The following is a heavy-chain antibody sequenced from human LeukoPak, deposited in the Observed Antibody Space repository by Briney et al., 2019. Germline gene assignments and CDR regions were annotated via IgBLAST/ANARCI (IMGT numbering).Heavy chain of an antibody. CDR3: ARGGVNWTFDY. CDR2: IYYSGST. D-gene: IGHD1-20*01. V-gene: IGHV4-59*01. J-gene: IGHJ4*02. CDR1: GGSISSYY. Sequence: PSETLSLTCTVSGGSISSYYWSWIRQPPGKGLEWIGYIYYSGSTNYNPSLKSRVTISVDTSKNQFSLNLNSVTAADTAVYYCARGGVNWTFDYWGQGTLVTVSS.